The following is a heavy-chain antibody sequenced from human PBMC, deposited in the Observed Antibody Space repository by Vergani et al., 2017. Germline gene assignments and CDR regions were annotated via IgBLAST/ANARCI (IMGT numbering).Heavy chain of an antibody. Sequence: QVQLQESGPGLVKPSQTLSLTCTVSGGSISSGGYYWSWIRQHPGKGLEWIGYIYYSGSTYYNPSLKSRVTISVDTSKNQFSLKQSSVTAADTAVYYCARLQGELQPSDYYMDVWGKGTTVTVSS. CDR2: IYYSGST. J-gene: IGHJ6*03. D-gene: IGHD1-7*01. CDR3: ARLQGELQPSDYYMDV. V-gene: IGHV4-31*03. CDR1: GGSISSGGYY.